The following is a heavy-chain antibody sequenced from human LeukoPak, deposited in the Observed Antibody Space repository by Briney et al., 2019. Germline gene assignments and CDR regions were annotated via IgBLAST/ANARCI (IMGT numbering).Heavy chain of an antibody. CDR1: GGSISSSSYY. D-gene: IGHD3-10*01. CDR3: ARPYYGSGGYYTYFDY. CDR2: IYYSGST. J-gene: IGHJ4*02. V-gene: IGHV4-39*01. Sequence: SETLSLTCTVSGGSISSSSYYWGWIRQPPGKGLEWIGSIYYSGSTYYNPSLKSRVTISVDTSKNQCSLKLSSVTAADTAVYYCARPYYGSGGYYTYFDYWGQGTLVTVSS.